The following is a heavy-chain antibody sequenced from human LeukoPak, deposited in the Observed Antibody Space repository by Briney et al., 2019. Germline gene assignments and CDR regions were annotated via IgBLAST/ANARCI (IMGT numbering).Heavy chain of an antibody. Sequence: GGSLRLSCAASGFTFSRYGMHWVRQAPGKGLEWVAFIQYGGSNKYYADSVKGRFTISRDNSRNTLYLQMSSLRGEDTAVYYCAKAYSSSSDYFDYWGQGTLVTVSS. D-gene: IGHD6-6*01. CDR2: IQYGGSNK. J-gene: IGHJ4*02. CDR1: GFTFSRYG. CDR3: AKAYSSSSDYFDY. V-gene: IGHV3-30*02.